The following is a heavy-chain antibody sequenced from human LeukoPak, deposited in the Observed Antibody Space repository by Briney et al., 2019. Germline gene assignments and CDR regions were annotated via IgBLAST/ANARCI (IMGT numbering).Heavy chain of an antibody. CDR1: GGSFSGYY. Sequence: SETLSLTCAVYGGSFSGYYWSWIRQPPGKGLEWMGEINHSGSTNYNPSLKSRVTISVDTSKNQFSLKLSSVTAADTAVYYCARGSQYYDILTGSRSGDAFDIWGQGTMVTVSS. CDR3: ARGSQYYDILTGSRSGDAFDI. CDR2: INHSGST. D-gene: IGHD3-9*01. V-gene: IGHV4-34*01. J-gene: IGHJ3*02.